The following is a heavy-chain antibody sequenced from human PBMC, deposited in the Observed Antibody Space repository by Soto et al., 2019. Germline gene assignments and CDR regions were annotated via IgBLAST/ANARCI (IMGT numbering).Heavy chain of an antibody. CDR3: ARTITTSGWFDH. J-gene: IGHJ5*02. D-gene: IGHD3-10*01. CDR1: GGPITSGGYS. Sequence: SETLSLTCAVSGGPITSGGYSWSWIRQPPGKGLEWIGYIYHSGGTYYNPSLKSRVTLSIDRTKKQFSLKLKSVTAADTAVYFCARTITTSGWFDHWGQGTLVTVSS. CDR2: IYHSGGT. V-gene: IGHV4-30-2*01.